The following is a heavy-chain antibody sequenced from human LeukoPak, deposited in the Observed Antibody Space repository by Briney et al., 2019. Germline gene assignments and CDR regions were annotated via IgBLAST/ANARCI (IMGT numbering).Heavy chain of an antibody. Sequence: LRLSCAASGFTFSDYYMSWIRQPPGKGLEWIGYIYYSGSTYYNPSLKSRVTISVDTSKNQFSLKLSSVTAADTAVYYCARDYYYGMDVWGQGTTVTVSS. CDR1: GFTFSDYY. J-gene: IGHJ6*02. V-gene: IGHV4-30-4*08. CDR3: ARDYYYGMDV. CDR2: IYYSGST.